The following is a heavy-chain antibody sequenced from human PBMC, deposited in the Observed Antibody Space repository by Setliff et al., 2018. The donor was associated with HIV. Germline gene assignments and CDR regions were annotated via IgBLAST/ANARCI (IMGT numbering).Heavy chain of an antibody. CDR2: IWYDGRNE. Sequence: PGGSLRLSCAASGFTFDSYAMHWVRQAPGKGLEWVAVIWYDGRNEYYADSVKGRFTISRDNSKNTLYLQMNSLRAEDTAVYYCAAEPKVTIFYYWGQGALVTVSS. V-gene: IGHV3-33*01. D-gene: IGHD3-3*02. CDR1: GFTFDSYA. CDR3: AAEPKVTIFYY. J-gene: IGHJ4*02.